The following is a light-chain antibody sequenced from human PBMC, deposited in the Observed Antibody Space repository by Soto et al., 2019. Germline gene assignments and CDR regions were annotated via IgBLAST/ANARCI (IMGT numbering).Light chain of an antibody. Sequence: EVVMTQSPAALSVSPGERATLSCRASQSVGSNSAWYQQKPGQAPRLLIYGASTRATGIPTRFSGSGSGTEFTLTISSLQFEDFAFYYCQQYNNWPRTFGQGTKVDIK. CDR1: QSVGSN. J-gene: IGKJ1*01. V-gene: IGKV3-15*01. CDR2: GAS. CDR3: QQYNNWPRT.